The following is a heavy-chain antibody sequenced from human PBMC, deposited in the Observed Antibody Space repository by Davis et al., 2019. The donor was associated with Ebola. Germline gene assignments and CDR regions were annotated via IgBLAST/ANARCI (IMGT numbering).Heavy chain of an antibody. V-gene: IGHV3-30-3*01. D-gene: IGHD2-15*01. CDR2: ISYDGSNK. CDR1: GFTFSSYA. Sequence: GESLKISCAASGFTFSSYAMHWVRQAPGKGLEWVAVISYDGSNKYYADSVKGRFTISRDNAKNTLYLQMNSLRAEDTAVYYCARSAYAAAPLDYWGQGTLVTVSS. CDR3: ARSAYAAAPLDY. J-gene: IGHJ4*02.